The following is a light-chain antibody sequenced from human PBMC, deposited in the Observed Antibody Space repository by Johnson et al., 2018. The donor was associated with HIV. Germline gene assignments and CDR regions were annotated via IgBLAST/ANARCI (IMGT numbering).Light chain of an antibody. CDR2: DNN. J-gene: IGLJ1*01. CDR1: SSNIGNNY. Sequence: QSVLTQPPSVSAAPGQKVTISCSGSSSNIGNNYVSWYQQLPGTAPKLLIYDNNKRPSGIPDRFSGSKSATSATLGITGLQTGAEADYYCATLASSLSDPYVFGTGPKVTVL. V-gene: IGLV1-51*01. CDR3: ATLASSLSDPYV.